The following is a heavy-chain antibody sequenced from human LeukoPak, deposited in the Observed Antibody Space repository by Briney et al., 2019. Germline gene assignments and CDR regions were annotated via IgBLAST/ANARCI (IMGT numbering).Heavy chain of an antibody. CDR3: AATYDILTGYLDY. V-gene: IGHV1-8*01. J-gene: IGHJ4*02. Sequence: GASVKVSCKASGYTFTSYDINWVRQATGQGLEWMGWMNPNSGNTGYAQKFQGRVTMTRDTSISTAYMELSRLRSDDTAVYYCAATYDILTGYLDYWGQGTLVTVSS. D-gene: IGHD3-9*01. CDR2: MNPNSGNT. CDR1: GYTFTSYD.